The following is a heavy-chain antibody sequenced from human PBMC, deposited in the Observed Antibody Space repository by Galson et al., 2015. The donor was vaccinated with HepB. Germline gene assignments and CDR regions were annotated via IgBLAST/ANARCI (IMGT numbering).Heavy chain of an antibody. D-gene: IGHD3-10*01. CDR2: IGWGDVA. J-gene: IGHJ4*02. CDR1: GFSLTAGEIY. CDR3: ARINITLLRGVSHHLFDY. Sequence: PALVKPTQTLTLTCSFSGFSLTAGEIYVNWIRQPPGKALEWLGRIGWGDVADYNTSLKTRLSISKDTSKNQVVLRMANMDPLDTGSYYCARINITLLRGVSHHLFDYWVQGALVTVSS. V-gene: IGHV2-70*11.